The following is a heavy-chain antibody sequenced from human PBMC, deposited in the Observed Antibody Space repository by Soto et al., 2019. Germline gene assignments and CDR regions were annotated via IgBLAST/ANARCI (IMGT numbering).Heavy chain of an antibody. V-gene: IGHV3-23*01. CDR3: AKGLINGRWYAAD. D-gene: IGHD6-13*01. Sequence: EVHLLESGGGLVQPGESLRLSCRASGFTFSSCVISWVRQPPGRGLEWVSCITESGTGTNYADSVKGRFTISRDNSKNTMYLQMNNLRAEDTGVYYCAKGLINGRWYAADWGQGTLVTVSS. J-gene: IGHJ4*02. CDR1: GFTFSSCV. CDR2: ITESGTGT.